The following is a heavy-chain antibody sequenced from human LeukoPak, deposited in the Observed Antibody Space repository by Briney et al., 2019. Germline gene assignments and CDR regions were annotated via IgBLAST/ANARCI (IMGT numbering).Heavy chain of an antibody. Sequence: ASVKVSCKASGYTFTGYYMHWVRQAPGQGLEWMGWINPDSGGTNYAQKFQGRVTMTRDTSISTAYMELSRLRSDDTAVYYCARGSRDYCDNSGYYYWGQGTLVTVSS. D-gene: IGHD3-22*01. CDR1: GYTFTGYY. V-gene: IGHV1-2*02. CDR2: INPDSGGT. J-gene: IGHJ4*02. CDR3: ARGSRDYCDNSGYYY.